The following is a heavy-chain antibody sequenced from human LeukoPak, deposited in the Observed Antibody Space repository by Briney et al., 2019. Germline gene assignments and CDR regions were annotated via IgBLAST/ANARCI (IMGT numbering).Heavy chain of an antibody. V-gene: IGHV4-61*02. CDR2: IYTSGST. CDR3: ARVWKGVDSFDSGSYRRNYWFDP. J-gene: IGHJ5*02. CDR1: GGSISSGSYY. Sequence: MSSETLSLTCTVSGGSISSGSYYWSWIRQPAGKGLEWIGRIYTSGSTNYNPSLKSRVTISVDTSKNQFSLKLSSVTAADTAVYYCARVWKGVDSFDSGSYRRNYWFDPWGQGTLVTVSS. D-gene: IGHD3-10*01.